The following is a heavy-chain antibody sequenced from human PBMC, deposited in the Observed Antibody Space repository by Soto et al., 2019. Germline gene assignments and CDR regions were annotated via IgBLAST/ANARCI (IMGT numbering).Heavy chain of an antibody. CDR2: IIPILGIA. V-gene: IGHV1-69*02. J-gene: IGHJ6*02. CDR3: ARSRRYALSHSYYYGMAV. D-gene: IGHD5-12*01. Sequence: QVQLVQSGAEVKNPGSSVKVSCKASGGTFSSYTISWVRQAPGQGLEWMGRIIPILGIANYAQKFQGRVTITADKSTSTAYIALSSLRSEDTAVYYCARSRRYALSHSYYYGMAVWGQGTPVTVSS. CDR1: GGTFSSYT.